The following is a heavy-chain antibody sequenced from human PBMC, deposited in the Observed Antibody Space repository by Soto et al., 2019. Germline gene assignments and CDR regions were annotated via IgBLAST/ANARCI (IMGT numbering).Heavy chain of an antibody. CDR1: GGTFSSYA. Sequence: ASVKVSCKASGGTFSSYAISWVRQAPGQGLEWMGGIIPIFGTANYAQKFQGRVTITADESTSTAYMELSSLRSEDTAVYYCARDNYEWFGALSDYGMDVWGQGTTVTVSS. J-gene: IGHJ6*02. CDR2: IIPIFGTA. CDR3: ARDNYEWFGALSDYGMDV. D-gene: IGHD3-10*01. V-gene: IGHV1-69*13.